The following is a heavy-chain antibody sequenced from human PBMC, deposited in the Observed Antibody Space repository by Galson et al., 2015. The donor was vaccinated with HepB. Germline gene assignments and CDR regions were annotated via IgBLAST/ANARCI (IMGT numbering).Heavy chain of an antibody. J-gene: IGHJ4*02. D-gene: IGHD4-17*01. Sequence: SGAEVKKPGESLRISCKGSGYSFTSYWISWVRQMPGKGLEWMGRIDPSDSYTNYSPSFQGHVTISADKSISTAYLQWSSLKASDTAMYYCARPAPGDYGLYYFDYWGQGTLVTVSS. CDR1: GYSFTSYW. CDR3: ARPAPGDYGLYYFDY. CDR2: IDPSDSYT. V-gene: IGHV5-10-1*01.